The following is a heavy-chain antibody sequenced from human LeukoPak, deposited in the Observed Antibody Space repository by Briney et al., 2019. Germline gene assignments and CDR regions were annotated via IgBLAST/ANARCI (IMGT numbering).Heavy chain of an antibody. CDR3: ARNDPDSSED. J-gene: IGHJ4*02. D-gene: IGHD3-22*01. Sequence: PGGSLRLSCAASGFTVSSNYMSWVRQAPGKGLEWVSVIYSGGSTYYADSVKGRFTLSRDNAKSTAYLQMNSLRSEDTAVYYCARNDPDSSEDWGQGTLVTVSS. V-gene: IGHV3-53*05. CDR2: IYSGGST. CDR1: GFTVSSNY.